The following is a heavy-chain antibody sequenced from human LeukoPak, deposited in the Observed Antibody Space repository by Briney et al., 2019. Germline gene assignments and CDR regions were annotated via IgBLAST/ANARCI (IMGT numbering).Heavy chain of an antibody. D-gene: IGHD1-26*01. CDR1: GFTFSSNW. CDR3: VRDLGGRSGH. V-gene: IGHV3-74*01. J-gene: IGHJ4*02. CDR2: INEDGSTT. Sequence: PGGSLRLSCAASGFTFSSNWMHWVRQAPGKGLVWVSRINEDGSTTNYADSVKGRPTIFRDNAKNTLCLQMNSLRAEDTAVYYCVRDLGGRSGHWGQGTLVTVSS.